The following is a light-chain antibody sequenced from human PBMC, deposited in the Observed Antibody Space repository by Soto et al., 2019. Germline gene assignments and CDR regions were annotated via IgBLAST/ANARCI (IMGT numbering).Light chain of an antibody. CDR1: RSFASSY. Sequence: EIVLTQSPATLSLSPGERATLSCRASRSFASSYLAWYQHKPGQAPRLLIYAASSRATGIPDRFIGSGSGTDFTLTISRLEPDDSAVYYCHHYDSSPPYTFGQGTQVDIK. CDR3: HHYDSSPPYT. CDR2: AAS. J-gene: IGKJ2*01. V-gene: IGKV3-20*01.